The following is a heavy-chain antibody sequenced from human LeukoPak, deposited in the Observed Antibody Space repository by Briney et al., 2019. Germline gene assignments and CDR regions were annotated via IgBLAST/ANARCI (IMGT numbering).Heavy chain of an antibody. CDR2: INSDGSAT. J-gene: IGHJ4*02. Sequence: GGSLRLSCAASGFTFSSYAMHWVRQAPGKGLVWVSRINSDGSATTYADSVKGRFTISRDNAKNTLYLQMNSLRAEDTAVYYCARESSSDLVYWGQGTLVTVSS. D-gene: IGHD2-15*01. CDR1: GFTFSSYA. CDR3: ARESSSDLVY. V-gene: IGHV3-74*03.